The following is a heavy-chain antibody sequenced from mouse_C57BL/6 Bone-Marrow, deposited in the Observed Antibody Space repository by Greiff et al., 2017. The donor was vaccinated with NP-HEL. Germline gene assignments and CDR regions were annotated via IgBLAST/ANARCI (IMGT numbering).Heavy chain of an antibody. V-gene: IGHV5-12*01. D-gene: IGHD2-3*01. CDR1: GFTFSDYY. CDR3: ARLLYDGYSLYAMDY. J-gene: IGHJ4*01. Sequence: EVKLMESGGGLVQPGGSLKLSCAASGFTFSDYYMYWVRQTPEKRLEWVAYISNGGGSTYYPDTVKGRFTISRDNAKNTLYLQMSRLKSEDTAMYYCARLLYDGYSLYAMDYWGQGTSVTVSS. CDR2: ISNGGGST.